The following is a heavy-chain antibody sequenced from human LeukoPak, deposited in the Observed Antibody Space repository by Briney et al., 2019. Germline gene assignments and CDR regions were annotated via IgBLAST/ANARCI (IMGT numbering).Heavy chain of an antibody. CDR2: IYHSGST. V-gene: IGHV4-30-2*01. Sequence: SETLSLTCTVSGGSISSGGYYWSWIRQPPGKGLEWIGYIYHSGSTYYNPSLKSRVTISVDRSKNQFSLKLSSVTAADTAVYYCARANGVVPSALPFDYWGQGTLVTVSS. CDR3: ARANGVVPSALPFDY. J-gene: IGHJ4*02. CDR1: GGSISSGGYY. D-gene: IGHD2-2*01.